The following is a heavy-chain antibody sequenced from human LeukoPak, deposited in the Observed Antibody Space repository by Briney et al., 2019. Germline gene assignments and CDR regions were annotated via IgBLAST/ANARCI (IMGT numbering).Heavy chain of an antibody. J-gene: IGHJ6*03. D-gene: IGHD3-3*01. Sequence: GGSLRLSCAASGFTFSSYSMNWVRQAPGKGLEWVSSISSSSSYIYYADSVKGRFTISRDNAKNSLYLQMNSLRAEDTAVYYCARDPSMEWLLYNSDMDVWGKGTTVTVSS. CDR1: GFTFSSYS. CDR3: ARDPSMEWLLYNSDMDV. CDR2: ISSSSSYI. V-gene: IGHV3-21*01.